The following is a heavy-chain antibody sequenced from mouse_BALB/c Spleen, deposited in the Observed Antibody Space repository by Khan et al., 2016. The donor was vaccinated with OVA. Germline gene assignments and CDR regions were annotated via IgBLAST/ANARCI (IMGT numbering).Heavy chain of an antibody. V-gene: IGHV3-2*02. Sequence: EVQLQESGPGLVKPSQSLSLTCTVTGYSITSDYAWNWIRQFPGNKLEWMGYISSTGGTSYNPSLESRISITRDTSKNQFFLQLKSVTAEDTATYYCARSLYYSYGYALDCWGRGTLVTVSS. D-gene: IGHD2-14*01. J-gene: IGHJ4*01. CDR2: ISSTGGT. CDR1: GYSITSDYA. CDR3: ARSLYYSYGYALDC.